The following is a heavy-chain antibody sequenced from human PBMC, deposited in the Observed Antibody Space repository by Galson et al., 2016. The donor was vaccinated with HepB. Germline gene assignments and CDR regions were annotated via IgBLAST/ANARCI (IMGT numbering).Heavy chain of an antibody. D-gene: IGHD6-19*01. J-gene: IGHJ4*02. V-gene: IGHV3-9*01. Sequence: SLRLSCAASGFTFDDYAMHWVRQAPGKGLEWVSGISWRSGDSIGYADSVMGRFTISRDNAKNSLYLHMNSLRAEDTALYYCVTDSGGWALEYFEYWGQGTLGTVSS. CDR2: ISWRSGDSI. CDR3: VTDSGGWALEYFEY. CDR1: GFTFDDYA.